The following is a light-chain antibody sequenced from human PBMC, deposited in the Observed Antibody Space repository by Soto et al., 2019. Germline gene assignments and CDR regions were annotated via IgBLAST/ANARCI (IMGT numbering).Light chain of an antibody. V-gene: IGKV3D-15*01. Sequence: EIVMTQSPATLSVSPGERATLSCRASQSVNSNLAWYQQKPGQAPRLLISGASTRATCIPARFSGSGSGTDFTLTISNLQSEDFSVYYCQQYNDWAPITFGGGTKVEI. CDR3: QQYNDWAPIT. J-gene: IGKJ4*01. CDR1: QSVNSN. CDR2: GAS.